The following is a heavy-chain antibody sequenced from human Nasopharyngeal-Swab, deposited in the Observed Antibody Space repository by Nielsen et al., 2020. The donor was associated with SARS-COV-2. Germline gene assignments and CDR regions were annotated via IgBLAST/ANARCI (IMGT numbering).Heavy chain of an antibody. CDR1: GGSFSGYY. CDR3: ARGNPRIAVAPLGLTYYYYYDMDV. Sequence: SETLSLTCAVYGGSFSGYYWSWIRQPPGKGLECIGEINHSGSTNYNPSPKSRVTISVDTSKNQSSLKLSSVTAADTALYYCARGNPRIAVAPLGLTYYYYYDMDVWGQGTTVTVSS. V-gene: IGHV4-34*01. J-gene: IGHJ6*02. D-gene: IGHD6-19*01. CDR2: INHSGST.